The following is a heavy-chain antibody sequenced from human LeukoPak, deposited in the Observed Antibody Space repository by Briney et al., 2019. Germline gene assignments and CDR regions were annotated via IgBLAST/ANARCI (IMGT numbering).Heavy chain of an antibody. Sequence: GASVKVPCKTSGYIFTSYYIHWVRQAPGQGLEWMGIINPSGGITTYAQEFQGRVTKTRDTSTSTVYMELSSLRSDDTAVYYCARGVDCSSTSCYAAGDYWGQGTLVTVSS. J-gene: IGHJ4*02. CDR1: GYIFTSYY. CDR2: INPSGGIT. D-gene: IGHD2-2*01. V-gene: IGHV1-46*01. CDR3: ARGVDCSSTSCYAAGDY.